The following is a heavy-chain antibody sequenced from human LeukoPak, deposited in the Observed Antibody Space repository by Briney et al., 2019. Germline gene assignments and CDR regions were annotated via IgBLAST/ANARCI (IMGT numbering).Heavy chain of an antibody. CDR3: ASSDFWSGPPLFDP. J-gene: IGHJ5*02. CDR2: ISGSGGST. Sequence: GGSLRLSCAASGLTFSSYAMSWVRQAPGKGLEWVSAISGSGGSTYYADSVKGRFTISRDNSKNTLYLQMNSLRAEDTAVYYCASSDFWSGPPLFDPWGQGTLVTVSS. CDR1: GLTFSSYA. D-gene: IGHD3-3*01. V-gene: IGHV3-23*01.